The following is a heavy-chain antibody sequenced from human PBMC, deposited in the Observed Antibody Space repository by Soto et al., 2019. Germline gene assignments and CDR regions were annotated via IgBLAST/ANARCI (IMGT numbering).Heavy chain of an antibody. V-gene: IGHV3-66*01. CDR3: AAYSQKGY. CDR2: IYSGGST. D-gene: IGHD3-16*01. Sequence: EEQLVESGGDLVQPGGSLRLSCAASGFTVSNNYMSWVRQAPGKWLEWVSLIYSGGSTYYADSVKGRFTISRDSSKNTLYLQMNSLRAEDTAMYYCAAYSQKGYWGQGTLVTVSS. CDR1: GFTVSNNY. J-gene: IGHJ4*02.